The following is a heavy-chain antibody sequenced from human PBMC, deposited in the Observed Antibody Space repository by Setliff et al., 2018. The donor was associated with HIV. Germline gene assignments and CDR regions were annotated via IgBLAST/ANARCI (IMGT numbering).Heavy chain of an antibody. D-gene: IGHD1-26*01. V-gene: IGHV3-7*01. CDR2: IKQDGSEK. CDR3: ARSSGSYPLDYYGMDV. Sequence: GVLRLSCAASGFTFSSYWMSWVRQAPGKGLEWVTNIKQDGSEKYYVDSVKGRFTISRDNAKNSLYLQMNSLRAEDTAVYYCARSSGSYPLDYYGMDVWGQGTTVTVSS. CDR1: GFTFSSYW. J-gene: IGHJ6*02.